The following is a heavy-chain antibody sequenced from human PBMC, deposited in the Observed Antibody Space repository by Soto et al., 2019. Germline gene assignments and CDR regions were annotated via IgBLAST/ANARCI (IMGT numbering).Heavy chain of an antibody. D-gene: IGHD3-22*01. V-gene: IGHV5-10-1*01. CDR3: ARQIYDSDTGPNFQYYFDS. Sequence: PGVSLKISCKGSGYSLAGYWITWVRQKPGKGLEWMGRIDPSDSQTYYSPSFRGHVTISVTKSITTVFLQWSSLRASDTAMYYCARQIYDSDTGPNFQYYFDSWGQGTPVTVSS. J-gene: IGHJ4*02. CDR1: GYSLAGYW. CDR2: IDPSDSQT.